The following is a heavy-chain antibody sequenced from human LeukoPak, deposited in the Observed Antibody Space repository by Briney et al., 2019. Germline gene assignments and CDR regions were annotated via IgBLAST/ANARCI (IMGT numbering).Heavy chain of an antibody. CDR1: GYTFTGYY. V-gene: IGHV1-2*06. D-gene: IGHD4-17*01. Sequence: ASVKVSCKASGYTFTGYYMHWVRQAPGQGLEWMGRINPNSGGTNYAQKFQGRVTMTRDTSISTAYMELSRLRSDDTAVYYCARDAADYGDSFDPWGQGTLVTVSS. CDR2: INPNSGGT. J-gene: IGHJ5*02. CDR3: ARDAADYGDSFDP.